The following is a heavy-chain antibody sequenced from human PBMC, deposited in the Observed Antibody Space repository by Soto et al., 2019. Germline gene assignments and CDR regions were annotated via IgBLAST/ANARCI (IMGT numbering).Heavy chain of an antibody. Sequence: GGSLRLSCAASGFTFSSYTMTWVRQAPGKGLEWVSAINGGGGSTYYADSVKGRFTISRDNSKDTLYLQMNSLRAEDTAVYYCAKDNVCSGGSCYYDYWGQGTLVTVSS. CDR2: INGGGGST. J-gene: IGHJ4*02. D-gene: IGHD2-15*01. V-gene: IGHV3-23*01. CDR1: GFTFSSYT. CDR3: AKDNVCSGGSCYYDY.